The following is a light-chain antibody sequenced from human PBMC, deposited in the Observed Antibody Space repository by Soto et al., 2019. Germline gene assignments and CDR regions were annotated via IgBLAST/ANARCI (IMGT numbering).Light chain of an antibody. CDR2: GAS. Sequence: EIVLMQFPGTLSLSPGERATLSCRASQSVSSSDLAWYQQKPGQAPRLLIYGASSRATGIPDRFSGSASGKDFTLTISRLEPEDFAVYYCQQYGPSPVTFGGGTAVEIK. CDR3: QQYGPSPVT. V-gene: IGKV3-20*01. J-gene: IGKJ4*01. CDR1: QSVSSSD.